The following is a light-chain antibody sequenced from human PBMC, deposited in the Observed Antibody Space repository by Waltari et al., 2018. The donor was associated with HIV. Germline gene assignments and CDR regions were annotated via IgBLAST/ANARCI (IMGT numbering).Light chain of an antibody. V-gene: IGKV1-5*03. CDR2: KTS. CDR3: QQYKSYSPWT. CDR1: ESITGW. Sequence: DIQMTQSPSTLSAFVGDRVTITCRASESITGWLAWYQQKPGKAPKLLIYKTSSLESGGPLRFSGSASGTEFTLTISSLQPDDFATYYCQQYKSYSPWTFGQGTKVEIK. J-gene: IGKJ1*01.